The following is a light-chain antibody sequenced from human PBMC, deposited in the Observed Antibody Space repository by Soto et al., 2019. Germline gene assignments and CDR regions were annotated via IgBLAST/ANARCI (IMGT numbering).Light chain of an antibody. CDR3: HQGNTFPLT. Sequence: DIQMTQSPSSVSASEGDRVTITCRASQGINNWLAWYQQKPGKAPKLLIYAASSLQSGVPSRFSGSGSGTDFTLTTSSLQPEDFATYYCHQGNTFPLTFGGGTKVEIK. J-gene: IGKJ4*01. V-gene: IGKV1-12*01. CDR2: AAS. CDR1: QGINNW.